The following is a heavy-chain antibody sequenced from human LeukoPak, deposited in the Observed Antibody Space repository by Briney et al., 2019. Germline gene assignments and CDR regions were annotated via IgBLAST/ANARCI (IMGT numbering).Heavy chain of an antibody. CDR3: ARGTPSSSGWLYYGMDV. V-gene: IGHV3-30*03. J-gene: IGHJ6*02. Sequence: GGSLRLSCAASGFTFSDYYMSRIRQAPGKGLEWVAVISYDGSNKYYADSVKGRFTISRDNSKNTLYLQMNSLRAEDTAVYYCARGTPSSSGWLYYGMDVWGQGTTVTVSS. CDR1: GFTFSDYY. CDR2: ISYDGSNK. D-gene: IGHD6-19*01.